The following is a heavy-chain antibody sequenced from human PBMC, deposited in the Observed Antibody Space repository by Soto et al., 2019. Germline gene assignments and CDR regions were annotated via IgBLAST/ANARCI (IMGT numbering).Heavy chain of an antibody. Sequence: SETLSLTCAVYGGSFSGYYWSWIRQPPVKGLEWIGEINHSGSTNYNPSLKSRVTISVDTSKNQFSLKLSSVTAADTAVYYCARVREPLTGGPWFDPWGQGTLVTVSS. V-gene: IGHV4-34*01. CDR2: INHSGST. CDR1: GGSFSGYY. CDR3: ARVREPLTGGPWFDP. D-gene: IGHD1-26*01. J-gene: IGHJ5*02.